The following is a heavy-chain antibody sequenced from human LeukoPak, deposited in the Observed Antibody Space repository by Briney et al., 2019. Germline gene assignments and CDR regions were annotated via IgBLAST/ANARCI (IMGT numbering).Heavy chain of an antibody. D-gene: IGHD2-2*01. Sequence: PGGSLRLSCAVSGFTFGNYGMHWVRQAPGKGLEWVAIIWYDGSNKYYVDSVKGRFTISRDNSKNTLYLQMNSLRAEDTAVYYCARGKYAWDYWGQGTLVTVSS. J-gene: IGHJ4*02. V-gene: IGHV3-33*08. CDR3: ARGKYAWDY. CDR1: GFTFGNYG. CDR2: IWYDGSNK.